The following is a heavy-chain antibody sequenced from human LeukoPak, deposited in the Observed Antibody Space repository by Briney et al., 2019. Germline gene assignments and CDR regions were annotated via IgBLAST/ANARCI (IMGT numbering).Heavy chain of an antibody. D-gene: IGHD6-19*01. CDR2: ISYGGSNK. CDR3: AKVHSSGWCYFDY. Sequence: GGSLRLSCAASGFTFSSYDMHWVRQAPGKGLEWVAVISYGGSNKNYADSVKGRFTISRDNSRNTLYLQMNSLRTEDTAIYYCAKVHSSGWCYFDYWGQGTLVTVSS. J-gene: IGHJ4*02. V-gene: IGHV3-30*18. CDR1: GFTFSSYD.